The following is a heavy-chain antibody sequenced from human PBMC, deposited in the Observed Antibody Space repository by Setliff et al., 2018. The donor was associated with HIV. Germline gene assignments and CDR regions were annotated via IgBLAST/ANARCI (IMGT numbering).Heavy chain of an antibody. CDR2: IRTNARGGAT. J-gene: IGHJ4*02. V-gene: IGHV3-49*04. CDR1: GFTFGDYA. D-gene: IGHD7-27*01. CDR3: TRSNWGSTPDFDY. Sequence: GGSLRLSCAASGFTFGDYAMSWVRQAPGKGLEWVGFIRTNARGGATEYAASVEVRFIIPRDDSKSIAYLQMNSLKTEDTAVYYCTRSNWGSTPDFDYWGQGTMVTVSS.